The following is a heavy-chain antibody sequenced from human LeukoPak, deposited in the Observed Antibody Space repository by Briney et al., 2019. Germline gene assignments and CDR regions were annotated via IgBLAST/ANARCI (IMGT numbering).Heavy chain of an antibody. CDR3: TRNWLDDY. CDR1: GFTFDDYT. Sequence: GGSLRLSCAASGFTFDDYTMHWVRQAPGKGLEWVSLISWDGGSTYYADSVKGRFTISRDNSKNSLYLQMNSLRAGDTAVYYCTRNWLDDYWGQGTLVTVSS. V-gene: IGHV3-43*01. J-gene: IGHJ4*02. D-gene: IGHD3-10*01. CDR2: ISWDGGST.